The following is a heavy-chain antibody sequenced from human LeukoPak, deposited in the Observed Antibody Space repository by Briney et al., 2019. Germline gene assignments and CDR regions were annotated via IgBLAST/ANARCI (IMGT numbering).Heavy chain of an antibody. V-gene: IGHV6-1*01. D-gene: IGHD2-8*02. CDR3: ARFAGGHFDY. J-gene: IGHJ4*02. CDR2: TYYRSKWYN. Sequence: SQTLSLTCAISGDSVSSNSAGWNWLRQSPLRGLEWLGRTYYRSKWYNDYAVSVKSRITINPDTSKNQFSLQLNSVTPEDTAVYFCARFAGGHFDYWGQGTLVAVSS. CDR1: GDSVSSNSAG.